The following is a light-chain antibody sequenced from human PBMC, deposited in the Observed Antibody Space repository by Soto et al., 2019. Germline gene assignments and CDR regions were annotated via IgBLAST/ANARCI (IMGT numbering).Light chain of an antibody. CDR2: DAS. Sequence: DIQMTQSPSSLSASVGDRVSITCQASQDIRKNLNWYQHKIGKVPKLLIYDASKLERGVPSRFSGSGSGTDFTFTISSLQPEDIATYYCQQYDNLSRLTFGGGTKVEIK. CDR3: QQYDNLSRLT. CDR1: QDIRKN. J-gene: IGKJ4*01. V-gene: IGKV1-33*01.